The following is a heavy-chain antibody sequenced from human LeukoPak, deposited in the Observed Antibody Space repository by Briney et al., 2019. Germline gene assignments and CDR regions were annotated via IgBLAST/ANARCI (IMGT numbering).Heavy chain of an antibody. V-gene: IGHV1-18*01. CDR2: ISTYTGRA. Sequence: ASVKVSCKTSGYRFNVYDILWVRQAPGHGLDYVGWISTYTGRANYAQKFQGRVSVITDTSTSTAYLELTNLTSSDTGLYYCARADGTNSGTNAFDVWGLGTMVNVAS. CDR1: GYRFNVYD. J-gene: IGHJ3*01. D-gene: IGHD4-23*01. CDR3: ARADGTNSGTNAFDV.